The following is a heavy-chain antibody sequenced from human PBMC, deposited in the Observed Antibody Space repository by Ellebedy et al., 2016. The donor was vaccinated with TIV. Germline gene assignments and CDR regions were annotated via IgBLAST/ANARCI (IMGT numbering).Heavy chain of an antibody. D-gene: IGHD2-8*01. J-gene: IGHJ5*02. CDR2: FNPDDSDT. CDR1: GYSFTNYW. V-gene: IGHV5-51*01. CDR3: ARMNGLFDP. Sequence: GESLKISCKGYGYSFTNYWIGWVRQLPGKGLEWMAIFNPDDSDTRYSPSFRGQVTFSVDKSSNTAYLQWSSLKASDTAIYYCARMNGLFDPWGQGTLVTVSS.